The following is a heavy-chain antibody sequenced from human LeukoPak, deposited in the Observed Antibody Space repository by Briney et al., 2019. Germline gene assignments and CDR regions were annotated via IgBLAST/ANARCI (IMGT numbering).Heavy chain of an antibody. CDR1: GGSISSYY. CDR3: ARGGGLQYRFDP. D-gene: IGHD4-11*01. V-gene: IGHV4-4*07. J-gene: IGHJ5*02. CDR2: IYTSGST. Sequence: SETLFLTCTVSGGSISSYYWSWIRQPAGKGLEWIGRIYTSGSTNYNPSLKGRVTMSVDTSKNQFSLKLSPVTAADTAVYYCARGGGLQYRFDPWGQGTLVTVSS.